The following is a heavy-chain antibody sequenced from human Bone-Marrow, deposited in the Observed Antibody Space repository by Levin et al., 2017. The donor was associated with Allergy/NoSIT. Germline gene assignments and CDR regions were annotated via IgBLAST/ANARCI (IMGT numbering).Heavy chain of an antibody. CDR3: ATARGYGVVREKGGRHIDH. J-gene: IGHJ4*02. CDR1: GVIFTSYA. V-gene: IGHV3-30*03. Sequence: GGSLRLSCAASGVIFTSYAMHWVRQAPGRGLEWVAIISYDGTNKYYADSVKGRFTISRDNSTRTLFLQMKNLREEHTGVYYCATARGYGVVREKGGRHIDHWGQGTLVTVSS. D-gene: IGHD3-3*01. CDR2: ISYDGTNK.